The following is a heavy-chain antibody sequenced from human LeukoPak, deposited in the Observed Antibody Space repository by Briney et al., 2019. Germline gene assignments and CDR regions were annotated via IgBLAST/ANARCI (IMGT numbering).Heavy chain of an antibody. CDR1: GFTFSSYV. V-gene: IGHV3-21*01. Sequence: GGSLRLSCAASGFTFSSYVMSWVRQAPGKGLEWVSSISSSSSYIYYADSVKGRFTISRDNAKNSLYLQMNSLRAEDTAVYYCERVFVEYYDDVWGSYGYYFDYWGQGNLVTVSS. D-gene: IGHD3-16*01. CDR3: ERVFVEYYDDVWGSYGYYFDY. J-gene: IGHJ4*02. CDR2: ISSSSSYI.